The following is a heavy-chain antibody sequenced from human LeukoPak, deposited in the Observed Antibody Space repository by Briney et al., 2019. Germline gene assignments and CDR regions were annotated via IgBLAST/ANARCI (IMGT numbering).Heavy chain of an antibody. V-gene: IGHV1-18*01. CDR2: ISPYNGDT. D-gene: IGHD2-15*01. J-gene: IGHJ4*02. CDR3: ARKRGGCYPD. CDR1: GYTFTHFD. Sequence: GGSVKVSCKASGYTFTHFDISWVRQAPGQGLEWMGRISPYNGDTYYAQNLQGRVTVTTDTSTRTAYMELKSLTSDDTAVYYCARKRGGCYPDWGQGTLVTVSS.